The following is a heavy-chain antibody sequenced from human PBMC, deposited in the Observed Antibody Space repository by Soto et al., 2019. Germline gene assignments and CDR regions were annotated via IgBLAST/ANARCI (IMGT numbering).Heavy chain of an antibody. CDR2: IIPIFGTA. D-gene: IGHD1-1*01. CDR3: ARSGSPTYNWDGTNYYYYYGMDV. CDR1: GGTFSSYA. Sequence: ASVKVSCKASGGTFSSYAISWVRQAPGQGLEWMGGIIPIFGTANYAQKFQGRVTITADESTSTAYLELSSLRSEDTAVYYCARSGSPTYNWDGTNYYYYYGMDVWGQGTTVTVSS. V-gene: IGHV1-69*13. J-gene: IGHJ6*02.